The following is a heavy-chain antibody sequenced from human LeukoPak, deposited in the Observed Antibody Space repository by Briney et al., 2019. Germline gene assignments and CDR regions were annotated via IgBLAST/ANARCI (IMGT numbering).Heavy chain of an antibody. V-gene: IGHV3-66*01. J-gene: IGHJ4*02. CDR2: IYSGGST. Sequence: PGGSLRLSCAASGFTFSSYGMHWVRQAPGKGLEWVSVIYSGGSTYYADSVKGRFTISRDNSKNTLYLQMNSLRAEDTAVYYCARGPGWSEFDYWGQGTLVTVSS. CDR1: GFTFSSYG. CDR3: ARGPGWSEFDY. D-gene: IGHD6-19*01.